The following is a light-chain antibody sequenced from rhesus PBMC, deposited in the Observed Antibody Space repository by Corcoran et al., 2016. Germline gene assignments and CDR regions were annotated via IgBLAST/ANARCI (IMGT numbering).Light chain of an antibody. Sequence: DIQMTQSPSSLSASVGDTVTITCRASQSISSWLAWYQQKPEKAPKLLVYKASTLQSGVPSKFSGGGSGTVFTLTISSLQSEDFAPYYCQQYSSIPLTFGQGTKVEIK. V-gene: IGKV1-22*01. CDR1: QSISSW. CDR3: QQYSSIPLT. J-gene: IGKJ1*01. CDR2: KAS.